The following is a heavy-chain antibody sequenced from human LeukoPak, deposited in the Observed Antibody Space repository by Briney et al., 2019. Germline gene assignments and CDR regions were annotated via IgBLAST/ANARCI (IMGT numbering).Heavy chain of an antibody. D-gene: IGHD1-1*01. V-gene: IGHV4-59*01. J-gene: IGHJ4*02. CDR3: AGLSINWNALGY. CDR1: GGSISSYY. Sequence: SETLSLTRTVSGGSISSYYGGWLRQPPGKGLGWIGCIHYSGNTHYNPSLKSRVTISVDTSKNQFSLKLNSVTAADTAVYYCAGLSINWNALGYWGQGTLVTVSS. CDR2: IHYSGNT.